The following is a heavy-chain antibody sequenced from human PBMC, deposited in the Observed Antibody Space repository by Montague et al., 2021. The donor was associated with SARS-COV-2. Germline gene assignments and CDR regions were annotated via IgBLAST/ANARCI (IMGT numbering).Heavy chain of an antibody. J-gene: IGHJ4*02. CDR3: ARTHYDILAGYYIAFDY. Sequence: PPLVKSTQTLTLTCTFSGFSLSTSGMCVSWIRQPPGKALEWLAHIDWXDEKYYSTSLKTRLTISKDTSKIQVVLTMTNMDPVDTATYYCARTHYDILAGYYIAFDYWGQGTLVTVSS. CDR2: IDWXDEK. V-gene: IGHV2-70*01. D-gene: IGHD3-9*01. CDR1: GFSLSTSGMC.